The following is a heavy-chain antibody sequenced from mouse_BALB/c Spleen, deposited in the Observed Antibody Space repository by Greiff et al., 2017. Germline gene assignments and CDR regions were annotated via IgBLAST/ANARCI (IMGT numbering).Heavy chain of an antibody. CDR3: ARLILAHPADYDVGYFDV. CDR1: GYAFTSYN. CDR2: IDPYNGGT. Sequence: EVQLQQSGPELVKPGASVKVSCKASGYAFTSYNMYWVKQSHGKSLEWIGYIDPYNGGTSYNQKFKGKATLTVDKSSSTAYMHLNSLTSEDSAVYYCARLILAHPADYDVGYFDVWGAGTTVTVSS. J-gene: IGHJ1*01. D-gene: IGHD2-4*01. V-gene: IGHV1S135*01.